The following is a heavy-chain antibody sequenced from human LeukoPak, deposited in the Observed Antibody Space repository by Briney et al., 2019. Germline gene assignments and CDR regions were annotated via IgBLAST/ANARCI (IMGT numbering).Heavy chain of an antibody. V-gene: IGHV3-48*04. CDR3: AKGGNCSGGSCYLGLDF. D-gene: IGHD2-15*01. Sequence: GGSLRLSCAASGFTFSGYDMNWVRQAPGRGLEWVSYISSSSSAIYYADSVKGRFTISRDNAKNTLSLQMNSLRAEDTAVYYCAKGGNCSGGSCYLGLDFWGQGTLVTVSS. CDR1: GFTFSGYD. CDR2: ISSSSSAI. J-gene: IGHJ4*02.